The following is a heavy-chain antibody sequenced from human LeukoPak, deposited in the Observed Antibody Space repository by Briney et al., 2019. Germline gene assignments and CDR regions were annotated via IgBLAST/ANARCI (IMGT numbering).Heavy chain of an antibody. V-gene: IGHV3-23*01. Sequence: SGGSLRLSCAASGFTFSSYAMSWVRQAPGKGLEWVSAISGSGGSTYYADSVKGRFTISRDNSKNTLYLQMNSLRAEDTAVYYCARYQKRGIAAAVDWFDPWGQGTLVTVSS. CDR3: ARYQKRGIAAAVDWFDP. CDR2: ISGSGGST. J-gene: IGHJ5*02. CDR1: GFTFSSYA. D-gene: IGHD6-13*01.